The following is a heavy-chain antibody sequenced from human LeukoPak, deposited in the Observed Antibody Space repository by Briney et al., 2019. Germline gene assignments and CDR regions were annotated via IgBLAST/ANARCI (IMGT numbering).Heavy chain of an antibody. V-gene: IGHV3-7*01. Sequence: PGRSLRLSCAASGFTLSSYWMSWVRQAPGKGLEWVANIKQDGREKYYVDSVKGRFTISRDNAKNSLYLQMNSLRAEDTAVYYCARLESQVFDYWGQGTLVTVSS. D-gene: IGHD1-1*01. CDR2: IKQDGREK. CDR1: GFTLSSYW. CDR3: ARLESQVFDY. J-gene: IGHJ4*02.